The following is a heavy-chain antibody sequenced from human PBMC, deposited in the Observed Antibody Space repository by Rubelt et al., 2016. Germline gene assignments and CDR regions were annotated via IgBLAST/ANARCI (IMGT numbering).Heavy chain of an antibody. CDR2: IYYSGST. V-gene: IGHV4-59*08. Sequence: QVQLQGSGPGLVKPSETLSLTCTVSGGSISSHYWSWIRQPPGKGLEWIGYIYYSGSTNYNPSLKGRVTISVDTCTNQFSLRLSAVTAADTARYYCARGVRIAARPNYFDYWGQGTLVTVSS. CDR1: GGSISSHY. CDR3: ARGVRIAARPNYFDY. D-gene: IGHD6-6*01. J-gene: IGHJ4*02.